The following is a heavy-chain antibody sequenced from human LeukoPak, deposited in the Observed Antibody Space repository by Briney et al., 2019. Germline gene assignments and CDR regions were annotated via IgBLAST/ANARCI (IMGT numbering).Heavy chain of an antibody. CDR3: ARDPPTYSYGTPDY. D-gene: IGHD5-18*01. J-gene: IGHJ4*02. Sequence: SETLSLTCTVSGYSISGGYYWGWIRQPLGKGLEWIGSIYHSGSTYYNPSLKSRVTISVDTSKNQFSLKLSSVTAADTAVYYCARDPPTYSYGTPDYWGQGTLVTVSS. V-gene: IGHV4-38-2*02. CDR1: GYSISGGYY. CDR2: IYHSGST.